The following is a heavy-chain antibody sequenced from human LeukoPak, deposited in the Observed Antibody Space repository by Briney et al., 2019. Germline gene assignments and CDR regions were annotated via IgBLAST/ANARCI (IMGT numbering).Heavy chain of an antibody. J-gene: IGHJ4*02. CDR1: GFALINYW. V-gene: IGHV3-7*01. Sequence: GGSLRLSFSASGFALINYWMTWVRPAPGKGLGWGANVKEDGSEKYYVDSVKGRFTISRDNAKNSLYLQMNSLRAEDMAVYYCARGDRRFDYWGQGTLVTVSS. CDR3: ARGDRRFDY. D-gene: IGHD2-21*01. CDR2: VKEDGSEK.